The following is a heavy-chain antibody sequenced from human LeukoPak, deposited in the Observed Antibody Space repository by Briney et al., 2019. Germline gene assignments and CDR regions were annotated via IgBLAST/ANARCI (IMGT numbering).Heavy chain of an antibody. CDR1: GGSMTNYY. J-gene: IGHJ5*02. CDR3: TRGRAYYDCPAHYS. CDR2: TYYSGNT. V-gene: IGHV4-59*01. D-gene: IGHD5-12*01. Sequence: SETLSLTCTVSGGSMTNYYWTWIRQSPGKGLEWIGHTYYSGNTNYNPSLKRGVTISIDTSKNQFSLKLSSVTAADTAVSYCTRGRAYYDCPAHYSWGRGTLVTVSS.